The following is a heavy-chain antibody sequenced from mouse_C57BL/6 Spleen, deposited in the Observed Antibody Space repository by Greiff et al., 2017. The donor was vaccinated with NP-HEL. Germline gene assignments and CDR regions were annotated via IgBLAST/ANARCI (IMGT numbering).Heavy chain of an antibody. CDR1: GYTFTSYG. V-gene: IGHV1-81*01. J-gene: IGHJ1*03. CDR2: IYPRSGNT. CDR3: ARTAGVVARGYFDV. D-gene: IGHD1-1*01. Sequence: QVQLKQSGAELARPGASVKLSCKASGYTFTSYGISWVKQRTGQGLEWIGEIYPRSGNTYYNEKFKGKATLTADKSSSTAYMELRSLTSEDSAVYFCARTAGVVARGYFDVWGTGTTVTVSS.